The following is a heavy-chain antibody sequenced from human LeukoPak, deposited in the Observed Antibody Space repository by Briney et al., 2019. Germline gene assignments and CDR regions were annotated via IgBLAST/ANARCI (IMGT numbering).Heavy chain of an antibody. V-gene: IGHV3-74*01. J-gene: IGHJ4*02. D-gene: IGHD1-1*01. CDR3: ARGGGGNFDY. CDR1: GFTFSDYY. CDR2: INNEGSDT. Sequence: GGSLRLSCAASGFTFSDYYMTWMRQAPGKGLVWVSRINNEGSDTIYADSVKGRFTISRDNAKNTLYLQINSLRAEDTAVYYCARGGGGNFDYWGQGTLVTVSS.